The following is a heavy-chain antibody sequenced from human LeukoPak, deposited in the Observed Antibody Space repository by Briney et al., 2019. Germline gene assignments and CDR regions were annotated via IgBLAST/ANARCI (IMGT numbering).Heavy chain of an antibody. D-gene: IGHD2/OR15-2a*01. CDR1: GFTFNTYA. J-gene: IGHJ4*02. CDR3: ARILSGFGSDY. Sequence: GGSLRVSCAASGFTFNTYAMTWVRQAPGKGLEWVSSINAYGGNTYYVDSVKGRFTISRDNSKNTLYLQMHSLRVEDTAVYYCARILSGFGSDYWGQGTLVTVSS. CDR2: INAYGGNT. V-gene: IGHV3-23*01.